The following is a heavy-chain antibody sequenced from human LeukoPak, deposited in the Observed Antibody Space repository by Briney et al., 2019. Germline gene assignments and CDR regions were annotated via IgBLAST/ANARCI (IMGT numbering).Heavy chain of an antibody. Sequence: ASVKVSCKASGYTFTSYDINWVRQATGQGLEWMGWMNPNSGNTGYAQKLQGRVTMTTDTSTSTAYMELRSLRSDDTAVYYCARRGHYGSGSPFFDYWGQGTLVTVSS. CDR1: GYTFTSYD. CDR2: MNPNSGNT. J-gene: IGHJ4*02. V-gene: IGHV1-8*01. CDR3: ARRGHYGSGSPFFDY. D-gene: IGHD3-10*01.